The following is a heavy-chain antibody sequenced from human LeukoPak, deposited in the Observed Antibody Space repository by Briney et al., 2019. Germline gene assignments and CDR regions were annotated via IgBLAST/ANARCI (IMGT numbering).Heavy chain of an antibody. D-gene: IGHD6-13*01. Sequence: GGSLRLSCAASGFTFSSYSMIWVRQAPGEGLEWVSFISSSSHFIYYADSVKGRFTISRDNAKNSLFLQMNSLGAEDTAVYYCARDPGYTSTWHYWGQGTLVTVSS. CDR2: ISSSSHFI. CDR1: GFTFSSYS. J-gene: IGHJ4*02. V-gene: IGHV3-21*01. CDR3: ARDPGYTSTWHY.